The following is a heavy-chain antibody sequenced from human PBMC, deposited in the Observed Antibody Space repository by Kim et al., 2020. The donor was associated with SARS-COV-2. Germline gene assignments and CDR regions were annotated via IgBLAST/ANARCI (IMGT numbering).Heavy chain of an antibody. CDR3: TRDERITVISPGAFDM. CDR1: GFTFSSYW. J-gene: IGHJ3*02. CDR2: INSDGTTT. V-gene: IGHV3-74*01. D-gene: IGHD4-4*01. Sequence: GGSLRLSCAASGFTFSSYWMHWVRQAPGKGLVLVSRINSDGTTTTYADSVKGRFTISRDNAKSTLYLQMNSLSAEDMAVYYCTRDERITVISPGAFDMWGQGTMVTVSS.